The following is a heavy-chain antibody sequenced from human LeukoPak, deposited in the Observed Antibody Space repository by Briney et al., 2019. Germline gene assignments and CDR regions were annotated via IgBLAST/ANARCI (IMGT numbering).Heavy chain of an antibody. CDR2: IYYDGSS. CDR3: ARDSSSYYPLHDGFDI. Sequence: SETLSLTRTVSGGSISSYYWSWIRQPPGKGLEWIGYIYYDGSSNYNPSLKSRISISVDTSKNQFSLNLNSVTAADTAVYYCARDSSSYYPLHDGFDIWGQGTMVTVSS. D-gene: IGHD3-22*01. J-gene: IGHJ3*02. V-gene: IGHV4-59*01. CDR1: GGSISSYY.